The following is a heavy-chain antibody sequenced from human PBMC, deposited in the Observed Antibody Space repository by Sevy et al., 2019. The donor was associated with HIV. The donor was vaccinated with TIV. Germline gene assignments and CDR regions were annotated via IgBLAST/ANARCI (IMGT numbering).Heavy chain of an antibody. D-gene: IGHD2-2*01. CDR1: GGSFSGYY. Sequence: SETLSLTCAVYGGSFSGYYWSWIRQPPGKGLGWIGEINHSGSTNYNPSLKSRVTISGDTSKNQFSLKLSSVTAADTAVYYCARHCSSTSCSHAFDIWGQGTMVTVSS. V-gene: IGHV4-34*01. CDR2: INHSGST. J-gene: IGHJ3*02. CDR3: ARHCSSTSCSHAFDI.